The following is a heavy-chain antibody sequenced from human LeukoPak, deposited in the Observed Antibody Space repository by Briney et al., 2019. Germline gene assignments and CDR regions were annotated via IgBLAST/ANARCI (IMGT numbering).Heavy chain of an antibody. CDR2: INGGGITT. CDR3: ARDSTIVARFDY. V-gene: IGHV3-48*01. CDR1: GFTFNKHN. J-gene: IGHJ4*02. D-gene: IGHD2-21*01. Sequence: HPGGSLRLSCVASGFTFNKHNMNWVRQTPGKGLEWISYINGGGITTYYADSVKGRFTVSRDNAKNTLYLQMDSLSAEDSALYYCARDSTIVARFDYWGRGTLVIVSS.